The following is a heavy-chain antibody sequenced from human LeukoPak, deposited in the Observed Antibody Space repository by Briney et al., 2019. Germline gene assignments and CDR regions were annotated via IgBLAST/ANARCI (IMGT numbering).Heavy chain of an antibody. CDR3: ARAEAITMVRGVISSYYYMDV. CDR2: IRYDGSNK. Sequence: EAGGSLRLSCAASGFTLSSYGMHWVRQAPGKGLEWVAFIRYDGSNKYYADSVKGRFTISRDNSKNTLYLQMNSLRAEDTAVYYCARAEAITMVRGVISSYYYMDVWGKGTTVTISS. CDR1: GFTLSSYG. J-gene: IGHJ6*03. V-gene: IGHV3-30*02. D-gene: IGHD3-10*01.